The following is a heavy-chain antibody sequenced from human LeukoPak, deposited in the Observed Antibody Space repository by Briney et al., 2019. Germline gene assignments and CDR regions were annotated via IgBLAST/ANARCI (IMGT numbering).Heavy chain of an antibody. Sequence: PGRSLRLSCAASGFTFDDYAMHWVRQAPGKGLEWVSGISWNSGSIGYADSVKGRFTISRDNAKNSLYLQMNSLRTEDMALYYWGKGGSCLPYDAFDMWGQGTIVTV. CDR2: ISWNSGSI. J-gene: IGHJ3*02. D-gene: IGHD6-19*01. CDR3: GKGGSCLPYDAFDM. CDR1: GFTFDDYA. V-gene: IGHV3-9*03.